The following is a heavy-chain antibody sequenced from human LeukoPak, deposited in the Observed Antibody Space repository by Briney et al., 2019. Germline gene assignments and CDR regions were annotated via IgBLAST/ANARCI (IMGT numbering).Heavy chain of an antibody. CDR1: GASTSHFY. Sequence: PSETLSLSCTVSGASTSHFYWNWIRQPPGKGLEWIGYMHNSGSSKHNPSLKSRLTISIDTSKNQFSLQLASVTAADTAIYYWARSAEWLCNAFDIWGQGTMVSVSS. V-gene: IGHV4-59*01. CDR3: ARSAEWLCNAFDI. CDR2: MHNSGSS. D-gene: IGHD5-12*01. J-gene: IGHJ3*02.